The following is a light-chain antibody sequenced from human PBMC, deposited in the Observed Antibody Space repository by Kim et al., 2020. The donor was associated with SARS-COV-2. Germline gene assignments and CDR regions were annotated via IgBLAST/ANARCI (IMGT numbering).Light chain of an antibody. CDR1: SSDVGGYNY. J-gene: IGLJ2*01. CDR2: DVS. V-gene: IGLV2-14*03. Sequence: GQAITISCTGTSSDVGGYNYGSWYQQHAGKAPKLMIYDVSNRPSGVSNRFSGSKSGNTASLTISGLQAEDEADYYCSSYTSSSTVVFGGGTQLTVL. CDR3: SSYTSSSTVV.